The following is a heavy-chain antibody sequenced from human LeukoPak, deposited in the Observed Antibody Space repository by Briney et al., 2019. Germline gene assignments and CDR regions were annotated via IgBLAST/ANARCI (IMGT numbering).Heavy chain of an antibody. J-gene: IGHJ4*02. CDR2: IYYSGST. Sequence: SETLSLTCTVSGGSISSYYWSWIRQPPGKGLEWIGYIYYSGSTNYNPSLKSRVTISVDTSKNQFSLKLSSVTAADAAVYYCAREDDSSGYFDYWGQGTLVTVSS. D-gene: IGHD3-22*01. V-gene: IGHV4-59*01. CDR1: GGSISSYY. CDR3: AREDDSSGYFDY.